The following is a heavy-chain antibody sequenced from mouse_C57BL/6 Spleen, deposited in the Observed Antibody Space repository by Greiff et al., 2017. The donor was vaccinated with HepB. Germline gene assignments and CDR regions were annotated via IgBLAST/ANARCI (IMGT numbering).Heavy chain of an antibody. D-gene: IGHD2-12*01. J-gene: IGHJ2*01. CDR3: ARDGERRGNYFDY. CDR1: GFTFSSYA. Sequence: EVKLEESGGGLVKPGGSLKLSCAASGFTFSSYAMSWVRQTPEKRLEWVATISDGGSYTYYPDNVKGRFTISRDNAKNNLYLQMSHLKSEDTAMYYCARDGERRGNYFDYWGQGTTLTVSS. CDR2: ISDGGSYT. V-gene: IGHV5-4*01.